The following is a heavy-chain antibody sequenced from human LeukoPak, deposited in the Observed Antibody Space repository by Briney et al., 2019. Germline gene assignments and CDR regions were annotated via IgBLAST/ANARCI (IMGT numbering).Heavy chain of an antibody. CDR2: INPNSGDT. J-gene: IGHJ4*02. D-gene: IGHD2-21*02. CDR1: GYTFTGYY. V-gene: IGHV1-2*06. Sequence: GPVKVSCKASGYTFTGYYVHWVRQAPGQGLEWMGRINPNSGDTNYAQKFQGRVTMTRDTSISTAYMELSRLRSDDTAVYYCARDYCGGDCFPDYWGQGTLVTVSS. CDR3: ARDYCGGDCFPDY.